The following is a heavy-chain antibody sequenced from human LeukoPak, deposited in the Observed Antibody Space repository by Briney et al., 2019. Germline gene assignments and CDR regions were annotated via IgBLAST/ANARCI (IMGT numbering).Heavy chain of an antibody. CDR1: GFTFSSYG. J-gene: IGHJ4*02. CDR3: SRGVILWFGELSAHFDY. Sequence: PGGSLRLSCAASGFTFSSYGMHWVRQAPGKGLEWVAVISYDGSNKYYADSVKGRFTISRDNSKNTLYLQMNSLRAEDTAVYYCSRGVILWFGELSAHFDYWGQGTLVTVSS. CDR2: ISYDGSNK. D-gene: IGHD3-10*01. V-gene: IGHV3-30*03.